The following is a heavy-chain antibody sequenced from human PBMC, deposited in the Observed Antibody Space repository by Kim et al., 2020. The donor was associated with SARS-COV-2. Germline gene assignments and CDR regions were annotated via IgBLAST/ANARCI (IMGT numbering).Heavy chain of an antibody. Sequence: NPSLKSRVTISVDTSKNQFSLKLSSVTAADTAVYYCARNGYDRSDYYFTFGGQGTLVTVSS. CDR3: ARNGYDRSDYYFTF. V-gene: IGHV4-34*01. D-gene: IGHD3-22*01. J-gene: IGHJ4*02.